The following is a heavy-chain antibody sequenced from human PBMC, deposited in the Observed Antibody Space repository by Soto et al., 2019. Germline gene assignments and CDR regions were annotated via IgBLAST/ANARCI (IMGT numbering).Heavy chain of an antibody. CDR1: GFSLSTSGVG. CDR3: AHRLPNSYYDSSGYYYNWFDP. Sequence: SGPTLVNPTQTLTLTCTFSGFSLSTSGVGVGWIRQPPGKALEWLALIYWDDDKRYSPSLKSRLTITKDTSKNQVVLTVTNMDPVDTATYYCAHRLPNSYYDSSGYYYNWFDPWGQGTLVTVSS. V-gene: IGHV2-5*02. D-gene: IGHD3-22*01. J-gene: IGHJ5*02. CDR2: IYWDDDK.